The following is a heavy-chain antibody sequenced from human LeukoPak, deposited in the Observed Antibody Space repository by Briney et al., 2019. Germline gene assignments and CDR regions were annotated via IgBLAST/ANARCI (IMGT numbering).Heavy chain of an antibody. Sequence: GGSLRLSCAASGFTFSSYAMSWVRQAPGKGLEWVSAISGSGGSTYYADSVKGRFTISRDNSKNTLCLQMNSLRAEDTAVYYCAKIPTEYQLLYRQEGDYWGQGTLVTVSS. CDR2: ISGSGGST. D-gene: IGHD2-2*02. CDR1: GFTFSSYA. V-gene: IGHV3-23*01. CDR3: AKIPTEYQLLYRQEGDY. J-gene: IGHJ4*02.